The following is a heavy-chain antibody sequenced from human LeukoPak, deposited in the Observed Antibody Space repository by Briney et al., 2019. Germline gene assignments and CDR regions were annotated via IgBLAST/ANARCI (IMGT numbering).Heavy chain of an antibody. J-gene: IGHJ4*02. CDR3: AKDGTRLPTYFDY. Sequence: GGSLRLSCAASGFTFSSYAMSWVRQAPGKGLEWVSAISGGGGSTYYADSVRGRFTVSRDNSRNTLYLQMNSLRAEDTAVYYCAKDGTRLPTYFDYWGQGTLVTVSS. CDR2: ISGGGGST. D-gene: IGHD5-18*01. V-gene: IGHV3-23*01. CDR1: GFTFSSYA.